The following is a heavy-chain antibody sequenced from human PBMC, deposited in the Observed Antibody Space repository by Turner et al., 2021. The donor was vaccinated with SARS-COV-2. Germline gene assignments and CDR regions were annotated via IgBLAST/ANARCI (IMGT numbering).Heavy chain of an antibody. J-gene: IGHJ6*02. CDR2: ISSSSSYI. CDR3: ARDHRPVVVPAAKRAGSYYYGMDV. V-gene: IGHV3-21*01. Sequence: EVQLVESGRGLVKPGGSLRLPCAASGFTFSSYSMNWVRQAPGKGLEWVSSISSSSSYIYYADSVKGRFTISRDNAKNSLYLQMNSLRAEDTAVYYCARDHRPVVVPAAKRAGSYYYGMDVWGQGTTVTVSS. D-gene: IGHD2-2*01. CDR1: GFTFSSYS.